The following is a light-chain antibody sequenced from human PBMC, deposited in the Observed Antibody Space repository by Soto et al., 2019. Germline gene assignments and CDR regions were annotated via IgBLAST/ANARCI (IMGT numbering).Light chain of an antibody. V-gene: IGKV1-9*01. CDR2: AAS. CDR1: QGISSY. J-gene: IGKJ1*01. CDR3: QQYNNWPPWT. Sequence: DIPLTQSPSFLSASVGDRVTITCRASQGISSYLAWYQQKPGKAPKLLIYAASTLQSGVPSRFSGSGSGTEFTLTISSLQPEDFATYYCQQYNNWPPWTFGQGTKVEIK.